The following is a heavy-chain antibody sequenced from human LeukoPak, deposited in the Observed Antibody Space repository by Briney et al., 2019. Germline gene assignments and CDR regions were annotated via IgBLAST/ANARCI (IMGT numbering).Heavy chain of an antibody. CDR1: GFTFSSYS. D-gene: IGHD3-10*01. V-gene: IGHV3-48*01. J-gene: IGHJ3*02. CDR3: ARDRGGSAFDI. Sequence: GGSLRLSCAASGFTFSSYSMNWVRQAPGKGLEWVSYISSSSRTMYHADSVKGRFTISRDNAQNSLYLQMNSLRAEDTAVYHCARDRGGSAFDILGQGTMVTVSS. CDR2: ISSSSRTM.